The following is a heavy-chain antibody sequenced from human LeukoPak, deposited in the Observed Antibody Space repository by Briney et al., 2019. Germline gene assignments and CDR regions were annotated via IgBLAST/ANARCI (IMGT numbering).Heavy chain of an antibody. V-gene: IGHV5-51*01. CDR1: GCSFTNNW. J-gene: IGHJ4*02. D-gene: IGHD3-16*02. CDR3: ARHASGDLSTSFDY. Sequence: GESLKISCKGSGCSFTNNWIGWVRQMPGKGLEWMGIIYPGDSHTRYSPSFQGQVTISADKSISTAYLQWSSLKASDTAIYYCARHASGDLSTSFDYWGQGTLLTVSS. CDR2: IYPGDSHT.